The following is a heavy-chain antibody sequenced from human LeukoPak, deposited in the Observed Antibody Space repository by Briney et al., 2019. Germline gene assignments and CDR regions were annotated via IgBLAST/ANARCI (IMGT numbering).Heavy chain of an antibody. J-gene: IGHJ4*02. Sequence: PGGSLRLSCTASGFTFGDYAMSWFRQAPGKGLEWVGFIRSKAYGGTTEYAASVKGRFTISRDDSKSIAYLQMNSLKTEDTAVYYCTWGDYVWGSYRFSRGEFIDYWGQGTLVTVSS. D-gene: IGHD3-16*02. CDR2: IRSKAYGGTT. CDR1: GFTFGDYA. V-gene: IGHV3-49*03. CDR3: TWGDYVWGSYRFSRGEFIDY.